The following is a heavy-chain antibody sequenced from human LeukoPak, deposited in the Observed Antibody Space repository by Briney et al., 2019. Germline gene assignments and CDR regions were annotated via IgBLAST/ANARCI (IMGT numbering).Heavy chain of an antibody. D-gene: IGHD1-26*01. J-gene: IGHJ5*02. CDR2: ITPIIVTA. Sequence: SVKVSCKTSGGTLNSHIFSWVRQAPGQGLEWRGKITPIIVTAKYSQKFQGRVTITADKSTTTVYMELSSLNSGDTAVYYCTRVNLRGSQYNWFDPWGQGTLVTVYS. CDR1: GGTLNSHI. CDR3: TRVNLRGSQYNWFDP. V-gene: IGHV1-69*08.